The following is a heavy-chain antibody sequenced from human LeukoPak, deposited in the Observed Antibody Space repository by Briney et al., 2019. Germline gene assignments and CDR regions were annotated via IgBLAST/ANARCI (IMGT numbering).Heavy chain of an antibody. CDR2: IIDTGST. D-gene: IGHD3-3*01. Sequence: SETLSLTCAVYGEYFSGYYWTWIRQPPGKGLEWIGEIIDTGSTKYNSSLKSRVTISVDTSKNEFSLNLTSVTAADTAVYYCARGLASGYPPIPFDYWGQGTLVTVSS. CDR3: ARGLASGYPPIPFDY. J-gene: IGHJ4*02. V-gene: IGHV4-34*12. CDR1: GEYFSGYY.